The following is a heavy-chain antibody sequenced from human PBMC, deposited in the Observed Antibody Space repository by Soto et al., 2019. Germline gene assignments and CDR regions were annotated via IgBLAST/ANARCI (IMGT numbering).Heavy chain of an antibody. J-gene: IGHJ4*02. CDR1: GFTFSMYA. Sequence: GSLRLSCAGSGFTFSMYAMTWVRQAPGKGLEWVSAISGSGGSTYYADSVKGRFTISRDNSKNTLYLEMNSLRAADTAIYFCAKDLGGFPFYFDYWGRGTLVTVSS. D-gene: IGHD5-12*01. V-gene: IGHV3-23*01. CDR2: ISGSGGST. CDR3: AKDLGGFPFYFDY.